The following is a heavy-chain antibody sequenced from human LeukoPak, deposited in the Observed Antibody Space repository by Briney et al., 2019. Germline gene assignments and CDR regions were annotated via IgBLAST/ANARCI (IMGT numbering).Heavy chain of an antibody. CDR1: GDSVSSNSAA. CDR3: ARGCSTDSRGHYYGMDV. V-gene: IGHV6-1*01. D-gene: IGHD3-10*02. CDR2: TYYRSQWYN. J-gene: IGHJ6*02. Sequence: SQTLSLTCAISGDSVSSNSAAWNWIRQSPSRGLEWLGRTYYRSQWYNDHAVSVKSRITINPDTSKNQFSLQLNSVTPEDTAVYYCARGCSTDSRGHYYGMDVWGQGTTVAVSS.